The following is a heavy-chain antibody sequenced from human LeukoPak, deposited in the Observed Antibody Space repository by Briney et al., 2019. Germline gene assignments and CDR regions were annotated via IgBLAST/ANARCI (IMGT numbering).Heavy chain of an antibody. V-gene: IGHV4-34*01. CDR1: GGSFSGYY. Sequence: SETLSLTCAVCGGSFSGYYRSWIRQPPGKGLEWIGEINHSGSTNYNPSLKSRVTISVDTSKNQFSLKLSSVTAADTAVYYCARGGGIAAAGRRRADYWGQGTLVTVSS. CDR2: INHSGST. D-gene: IGHD6-13*01. J-gene: IGHJ4*02. CDR3: ARGGGIAAAGRRRADY.